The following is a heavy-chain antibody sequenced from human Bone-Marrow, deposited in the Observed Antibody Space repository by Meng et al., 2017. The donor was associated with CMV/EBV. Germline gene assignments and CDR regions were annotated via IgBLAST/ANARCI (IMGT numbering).Heavy chain of an antibody. Sequence: GESLKISCAASGFTFSSYWMSWVRQAPGKGLEWVANIKQDGSEKYYVDSVKGRFTISRDNAKNSLYLQMNSLRAEDTAVYYCARDSSKLDHFDYWGQGTLVTVSS. CDR1: GFTFSSYW. CDR2: IKQDGSEK. V-gene: IGHV3-7*01. D-gene: IGHD1-1*01. J-gene: IGHJ4*02. CDR3: ARDSSKLDHFDY.